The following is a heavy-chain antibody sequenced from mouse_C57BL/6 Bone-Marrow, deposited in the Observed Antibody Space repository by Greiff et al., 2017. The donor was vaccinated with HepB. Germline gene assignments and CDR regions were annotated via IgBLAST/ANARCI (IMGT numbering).Heavy chain of an antibody. CDR3: TRATTVPFDWYFDV. CDR1: GFTFSSYA. V-gene: IGHV5-9-1*02. CDR2: ISSGGDYF. J-gene: IGHJ1*03. Sequence: EVMLVESGEGLVKPGGSLKLSCAASGFTFSSYAMSWVRQTPEKRLEWVAYISSGGDYFYYADTVKGRFTISRDNARNTLYLQMSSLKSEDTAMYYCTRATTVPFDWYFDVWGTGTTVTVSS. D-gene: IGHD1-1*01.